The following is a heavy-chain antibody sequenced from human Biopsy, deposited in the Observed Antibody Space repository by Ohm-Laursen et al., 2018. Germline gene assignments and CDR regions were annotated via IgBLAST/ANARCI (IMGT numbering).Heavy chain of an antibody. CDR2: VYYTGST. V-gene: IGHV4-59*01. D-gene: IGHD3-22*01. J-gene: IGHJ2*01. Sequence: PGTLSLTCTVSGDSISSYYWSWIRRPPGKGLEWIGYVYYTGSTDYNPSLQSRVTISVDTSKNHFSLRLRSVTPEDTAIYYCARDRGYYSDRTVPGYFDLWGRGTLVTVSS. CDR1: GDSISSYY. CDR3: ARDRGYYSDRTVPGYFDL.